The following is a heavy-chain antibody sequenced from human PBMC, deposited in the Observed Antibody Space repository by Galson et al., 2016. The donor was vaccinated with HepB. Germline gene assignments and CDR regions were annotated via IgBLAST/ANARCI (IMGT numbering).Heavy chain of an antibody. CDR1: GGSISCSF. V-gene: IGHV4-4*07. Sequence: SETLSLTCTVSGGSISCSFCSWIRQPAGKGLDWVGHTYISGSPNYNPSLESRLTMSVDTSKNRFSLKLKSVTAADTAVYYCARAGYNWNYFDYWGQGTLVTVSS. D-gene: IGHD1-20*01. CDR3: ARAGYNWNYFDY. J-gene: IGHJ4*02. CDR2: TYISGSP.